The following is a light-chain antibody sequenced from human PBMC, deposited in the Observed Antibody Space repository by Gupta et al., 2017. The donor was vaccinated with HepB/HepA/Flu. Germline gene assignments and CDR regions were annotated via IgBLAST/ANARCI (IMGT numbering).Light chain of an antibody. Sequence: QSVLTQPPSVSAAPGQKVTISCSGSTSNIGSQYVSWFQQFPGTVPKLLIYGDYKRPSGIPDRFSASNSATSATLTITGLQTGDEADYYCGAWDTSLNAGLFGGGTKLTVL. J-gene: IGLJ2*01. CDR3: GAWDTSLNAGL. CDR1: TSNIGSQY. CDR2: GDY. V-gene: IGLV1-51*01.